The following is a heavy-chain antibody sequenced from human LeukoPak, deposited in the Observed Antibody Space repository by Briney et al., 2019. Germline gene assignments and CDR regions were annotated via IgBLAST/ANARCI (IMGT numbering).Heavy chain of an antibody. CDR1: GGSISSYY. V-gene: IGHV4-59*01. Sequence: SETLSLTCTVSGGSISSYYWSWIRQPPGKGLEWIGYIYYSGSTNYNPSLKSRVTISVDTSKNQFSLKLSSVTAADTAVYYCARVRTAAGTVDYWGQGTLVTVSS. D-gene: IGHD6-13*01. CDR3: ARVRTAAGTVDY. CDR2: IYYSGST. J-gene: IGHJ4*02.